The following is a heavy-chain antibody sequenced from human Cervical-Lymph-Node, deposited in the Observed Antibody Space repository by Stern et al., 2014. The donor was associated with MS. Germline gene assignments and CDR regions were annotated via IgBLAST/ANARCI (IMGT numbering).Heavy chain of an antibody. CDR1: GFTFSSYD. CDR2: ISYDGSKK. V-gene: IGHV3-30*18. D-gene: IGHD2-21*01. J-gene: IGHJ4*02. CDR3: AKGVMDY. Sequence: VQLVQSGGGVIQPGRSLRLSCAASGFTFSSYDMHWVRQAPGQGLEWVAMISYDGSKKYYSDSESGRFTISRDNSKNTLYLQMNSLRAEDTAVYYCAKGVMDYWGQGTLVTVSS.